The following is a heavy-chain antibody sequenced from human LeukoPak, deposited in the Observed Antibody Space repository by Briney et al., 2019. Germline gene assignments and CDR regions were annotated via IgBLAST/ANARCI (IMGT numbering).Heavy chain of an antibody. CDR3: ARDARAVITMIVVVNDPAAFDI. D-gene: IGHD3-22*01. Sequence: SVKVSCKASGGTFSSYAISWVRQAPGQGLEWMGGIIPIFGTANYAQKFQGRVTITADESTSTAYMELSSLRSEDTAVYYCARDARAVITMIVVVNDPAAFDIWGQGTMVTVSS. CDR2: IIPIFGTA. V-gene: IGHV1-69*13. J-gene: IGHJ3*02. CDR1: GGTFSSYA.